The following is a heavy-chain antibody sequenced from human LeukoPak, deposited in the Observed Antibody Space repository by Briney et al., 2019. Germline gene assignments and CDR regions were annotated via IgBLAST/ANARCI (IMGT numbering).Heavy chain of an antibody. CDR2: INHSGST. Sequence: SETLSLTCAVYGGSFSGYYWSWIRQPPGKGLEWIGEINHSGSTNYNPSLKSPVTISVDTSKNQFSLKLSSVTAADTAVYYCARGLLRYFDWLFLTGMDVWGQGTTVTVSS. CDR1: GGSFSGYY. J-gene: IGHJ6*02. V-gene: IGHV4-34*01. CDR3: ARGLLRYFDWLFLTGMDV. D-gene: IGHD3-9*01.